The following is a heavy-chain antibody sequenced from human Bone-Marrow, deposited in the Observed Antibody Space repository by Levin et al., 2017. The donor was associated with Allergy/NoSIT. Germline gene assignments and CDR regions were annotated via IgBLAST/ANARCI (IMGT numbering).Heavy chain of an antibody. CDR3: ARAPPL. J-gene: IGHJ4*02. CDR2: ISYDGSNK. V-gene: IGHV3-30-3*01. Sequence: GGSLRLSCAASGFTFSSYAMHWVRQAPGKGLEWVAVISYDGSNKYYADSVKGRFTISRDNSKNTLYLQMNSLRAEDTAVYYCARAPPLWGQGTLVTVSS. CDR1: GFTFSSYA.